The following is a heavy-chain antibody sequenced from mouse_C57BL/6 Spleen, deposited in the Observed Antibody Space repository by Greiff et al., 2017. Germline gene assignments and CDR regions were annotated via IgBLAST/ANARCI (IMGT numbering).Heavy chain of an antibody. CDR3: ARLSYFDY. CDR2: IYPGSGNT. Sequence: VQLKESGAELVRPGASVKLSCKASGYTFTDYYINWVKQRPGQGLEWIARIYPGSGNTYYNEKFKGKATLTAEKSSSTAYMQLSSLTSEDSGVYFYARLSYFDYWGQGTTLTVSS. V-gene: IGHV1-76*01. CDR1: GYTFTDYY. J-gene: IGHJ2*01.